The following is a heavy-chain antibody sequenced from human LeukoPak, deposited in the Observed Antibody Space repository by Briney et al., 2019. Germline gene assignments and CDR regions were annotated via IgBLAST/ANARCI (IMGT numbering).Heavy chain of an antibody. CDR2: IYSGGDT. CDR1: GFTVSSRY. V-gene: IGHV3-66*01. CDR3: ARDSPPDY. J-gene: IGHJ4*02. Sequence: PGGSLRLSCAASGFTVSSRYMSWVRQAPGKGLEWVSIIYSGGDTYYADSVKGRFTISRDNSKNTLYLQMNSQRTEDTAVYYCARDSPPDYWGQGTLVTVSS.